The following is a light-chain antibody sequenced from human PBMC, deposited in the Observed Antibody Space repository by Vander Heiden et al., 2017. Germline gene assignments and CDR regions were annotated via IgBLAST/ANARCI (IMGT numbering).Light chain of an antibody. J-gene: IGLJ2*01. CDR1: SSNIGSNN. CDR2: KSD. V-gene: IGLV1-44*01. CDR3: ASWDDSLNGVV. Sequence: QSVLPHPSATSGTPGQRVTISCSGSSSNIGSNNVNWYHQFPGTAPKLLIHKSDRRPSGIPDRVSGSKSGTSASLAISGLQSEDEADYYCASWDDSLNGVVFGGGTKLTVL.